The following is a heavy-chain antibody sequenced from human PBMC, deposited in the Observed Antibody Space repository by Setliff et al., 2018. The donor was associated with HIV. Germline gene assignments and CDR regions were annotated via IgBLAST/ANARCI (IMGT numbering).Heavy chain of an antibody. CDR3: ARGFPFCSGGNCRANYFDY. CDR2: INHSGST. Sequence: PSETLSLTCTVSGGSISSHYWSWIRQPPGKGLEWIGEINHSGSTNYNPSLKSRVTISVDTSKNQFSLKLSSVTAADTAVFYCARGFPFCSGGNCRANYFDYWGQGTLVTVSS. D-gene: IGHD2-15*01. V-gene: IGHV4-34*01. J-gene: IGHJ4*02. CDR1: GGSISSHY.